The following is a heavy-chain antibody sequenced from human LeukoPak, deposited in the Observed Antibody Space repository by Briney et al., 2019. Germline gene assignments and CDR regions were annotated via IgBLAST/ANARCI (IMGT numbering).Heavy chain of an antibody. J-gene: IGHJ4*02. CDR3: TGKYYFDSSGYFDVDW. CDR1: GYSISSGYY. D-gene: IGHD3-22*01. V-gene: IGHV4-38-2*02. Sequence: SETLFLTCTVSGYSISSGYYWGWLRQPPGKVLEWIGSIYHSGFTYYNPSLKSRVTISMDTSKNQFSLKLSSVTAADTVFYYCTGKYYFDSSGYFDVDWWSQGTLVTVSS. CDR2: IYHSGFT.